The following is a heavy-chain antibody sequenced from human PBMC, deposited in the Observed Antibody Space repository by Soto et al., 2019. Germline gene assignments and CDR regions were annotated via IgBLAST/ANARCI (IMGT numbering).Heavy chain of an antibody. Sequence: PSETLSLTCTVSGGSISSYYWSWIRQPPGKGLEWIGYIYYSGSTKYNPSHKSRVNKSVDTSKNQFSLKLSSVTAADTAVYYCARHRRHCSGGSCYSGESDYWGQGTLVTVS. V-gene: IGHV4-59*08. CDR1: GGSISSYY. CDR2: IYYSGST. CDR3: ARHRRHCSGGSCYSGESDY. J-gene: IGHJ4*02. D-gene: IGHD2-15*01.